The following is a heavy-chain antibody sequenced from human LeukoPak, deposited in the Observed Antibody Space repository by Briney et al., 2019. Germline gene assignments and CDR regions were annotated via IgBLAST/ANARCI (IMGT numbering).Heavy chain of an antibody. J-gene: IGHJ6*02. CDR2: ISGSGGST. CDR3: ARKSGSYYGMDV. CDR1: GFTFSSYA. D-gene: IGHD1-26*01. Sequence: PGGSLRLSCAASGFTFSSYAMSWVRQAPGKGLEWVSAISGSGGSTYYADSVKGRFTISRDNSKNTLYLQMNSLRAEDTAVYYCARKSGSYYGMDVWGQGTTVTVSS. V-gene: IGHV3-23*01.